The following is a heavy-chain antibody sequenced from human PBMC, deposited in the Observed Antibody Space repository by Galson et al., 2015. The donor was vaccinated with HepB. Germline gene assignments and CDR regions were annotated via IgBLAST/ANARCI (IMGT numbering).Heavy chain of an antibody. CDR1: GFNFNSYA. CDR3: AAHITGWYLWY. Sequence: SLRLSCAASGFNFNSYAMNWVRQAPGKGMEWVSTISADGARTYYADSVKGRFTISRDDSKNTLYLQMNSLRAEDTAVCYCAAHITGWYLWYWGQGTLVTVSS. CDR2: ISADGART. D-gene: IGHD6-19*01. V-gene: IGHV3-23*01. J-gene: IGHJ4*02.